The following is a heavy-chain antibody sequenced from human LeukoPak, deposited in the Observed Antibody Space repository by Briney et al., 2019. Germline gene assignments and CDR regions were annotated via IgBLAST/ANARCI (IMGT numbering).Heavy chain of an antibody. CDR2: IDWDDDK. D-gene: IGHD1-26*01. CDR1: GFSFSTSGMR. V-gene: IGHV2-70*04. CDR3: ARIRVGATYSDY. J-gene: IGHJ4*02. Sequence: SGPTLVNPTQTLTLTCTFSGFSFSTSGMRVTWIRQPPGKALEWLARIDWDDDKFYSTSLKTRLSISKDTSKNQVVLAMTNMDPVDTATYYCARIRVGATYSDYWGQGTLVTVSS.